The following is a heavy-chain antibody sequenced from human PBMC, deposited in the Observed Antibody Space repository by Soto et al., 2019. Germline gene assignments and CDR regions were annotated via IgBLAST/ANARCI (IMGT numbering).Heavy chain of an antibody. J-gene: IGHJ6*02. V-gene: IGHV1-69*13. CDR3: ASPSYYDFWSGSPDYYYYGMDV. D-gene: IGHD3-3*01. CDR2: IIPIFGTA. CDR1: GGTFSSYS. Sequence: SVKVSCKASGGTFSSYSISWVRQAPGQGLEWMGGIIPIFGTANYAQKFQGRVTITADESTSTAYMELSSLRSEDTAVYYCASPSYYDFWSGSPDYYYYGMDVWGQGTTVTVSS.